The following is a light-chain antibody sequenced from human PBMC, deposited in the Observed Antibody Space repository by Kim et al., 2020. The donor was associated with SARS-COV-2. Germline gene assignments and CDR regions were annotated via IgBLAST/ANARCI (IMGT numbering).Light chain of an antibody. CDR1: SGNSSYA. J-gene: IGLJ2*01. CDR3: QTWGTGIVV. CDR2: LNSDGSH. Sequence: ASVKLTCTLSSGNSSYAIAWHQQQPEKGPRYLMKLNSDGSHSKGDGIPDRFSGSSSGAERYLTISRLQSEDEADYYCQTWGTGIVVFGGGTQLTVL. V-gene: IGLV4-69*01.